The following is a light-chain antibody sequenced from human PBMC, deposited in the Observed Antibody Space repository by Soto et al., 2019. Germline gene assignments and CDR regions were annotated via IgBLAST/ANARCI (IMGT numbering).Light chain of an antibody. CDR3: QSADTSGNIEV. CDR1: ALPRQY. Sequence: SYDLTQPPSMSVSPGQTAVITCSGDALPRQYVYWFKQKPGQAPVLVIYQDTRRPSTIPARFSGSASGTTVTLTISEVQADDEADYYCQSADTSGNIEVFGPGTKVTVL. CDR2: QDT. J-gene: IGLJ1*01. V-gene: IGLV3-25*02.